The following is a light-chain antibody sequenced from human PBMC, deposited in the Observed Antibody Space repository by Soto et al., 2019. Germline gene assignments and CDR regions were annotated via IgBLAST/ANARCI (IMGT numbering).Light chain of an antibody. J-gene: IGLJ2*01. CDR3: GSYAGSNNVEVA. Sequence: QSVLTQPPAVSGAPGQNITLSCTGSNSNIGSGYDVHWYQQLPGIAPKLMIYEVSKRPSGVPDRFSGSKSGNTASLTVSGLQAEDEADYYCGSYAGSNNVEVAFGGGTKLTVL. CDR1: NSNIGSGYD. CDR2: EVS. V-gene: IGLV1-40*01.